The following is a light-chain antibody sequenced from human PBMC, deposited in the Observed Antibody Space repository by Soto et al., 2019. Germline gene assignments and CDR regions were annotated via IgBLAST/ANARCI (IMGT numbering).Light chain of an antibody. J-gene: IGLJ1*01. CDR3: SSYTSSRTYV. CDR2: EVS. Sequence: QSALTQPPSVSGSPGQSVAISCTGTSSDVGSYNRVSWYQQPPGTDPKLMIYEVSNRPSGVPHRFSGSKSGNTASLTISGLKAEDEADYYCSSYTSSRTYVFRTGTKLTVL. V-gene: IGLV2-18*02. CDR1: SSDVGSYNR.